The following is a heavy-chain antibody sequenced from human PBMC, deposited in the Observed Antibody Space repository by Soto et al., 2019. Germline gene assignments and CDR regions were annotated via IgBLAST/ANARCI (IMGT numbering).Heavy chain of an antibody. CDR2: IYPGDSDT. J-gene: IGHJ4*02. D-gene: IGHD2-21*02. CDR3: ARTEGTRDCGGDCYIDY. CDR1: GYSFTSYW. Sequence: GESLKISCKGSGYSFTSYWIGWVRQMPGKGLEWMGIIYPGDSDTRYSPSFQGQVTISADKSISTAYLQWSSLKASDTAMYYCARTEGTRDCGGDCYIDYWGQGTLVTVSS. V-gene: IGHV5-51*01.